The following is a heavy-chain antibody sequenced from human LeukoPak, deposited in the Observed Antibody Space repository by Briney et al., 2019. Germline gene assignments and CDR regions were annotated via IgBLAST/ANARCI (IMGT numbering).Heavy chain of an antibody. CDR2: ISSNSNYI. Sequence: GGSLRLSCAASGFTFSSSSMNWVRQAPGKGLEWVSSISSNSNYIYYADSVRGRFTISKDNAKNSLYLQMNSLRAEDTAVYYCARVGGYHDYWGQGTLVTVSS. D-gene: IGHD3-16*02. CDR1: GFTFSSSS. J-gene: IGHJ4*02. CDR3: ARVGGYHDY. V-gene: IGHV3-21*01.